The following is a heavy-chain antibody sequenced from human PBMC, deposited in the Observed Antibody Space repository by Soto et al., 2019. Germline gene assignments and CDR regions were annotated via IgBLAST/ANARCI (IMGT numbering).Heavy chain of an antibody. Sequence: SETLSLTCTVSGCSISSGGYYWSWIRQHPGKGLEWIGYIYYSGSTYYNPSLKSRVTISVDTSKNQFSLKLSSVTAADTAVYYCARDGGITIFRVVPTFYGMDVWGQGTTVTVSS. CDR1: GCSISSGGYY. V-gene: IGHV4-31*02. D-gene: IGHD3-3*01. J-gene: IGHJ6*02. CDR3: ARDGGITIFRVVPTFYGMDV. CDR2: IYYSGST.